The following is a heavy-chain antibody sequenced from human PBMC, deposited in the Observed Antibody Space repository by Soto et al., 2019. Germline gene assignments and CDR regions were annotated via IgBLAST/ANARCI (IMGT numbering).Heavy chain of an antibody. V-gene: IGHV3-23*01. CDR1: EFTFSSYA. CDR2: ISGSGGST. CDR3: AKDVAVLRYFDWLLTTGTDY. J-gene: IGHJ4*02. Sequence: GGSLRLSCAASEFTFSSYAMSWVRQAPGKGLEWVSAISGSGGSTYYADSVKGRFTISRDNSKNTLYLQMNSLRAEDTAVYYCAKDVAVLRYFDWLLTTGTDYWGQGTLVTVSS. D-gene: IGHD3-9*01.